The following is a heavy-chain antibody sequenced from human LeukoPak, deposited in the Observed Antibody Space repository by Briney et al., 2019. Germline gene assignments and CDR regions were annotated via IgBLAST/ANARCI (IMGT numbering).Heavy chain of an antibody. CDR1: GGSISSYY. CDR2: IYTSGST. D-gene: IGHD6-6*01. CDR3: AREGGGIGIAARNAYYYYYMDV. V-gene: IGHV4-4*07. Sequence: SETLSLTCTVSGGSISSYYWTWIRQPAGKGLEWIGRIYTSGSTNYNLSLKSRVTMSVDASKNQFSLKLSSVTAADTAVYYCAREGGGIGIAARNAYYYYYMDVWGKGTTVTVSS. J-gene: IGHJ6*03.